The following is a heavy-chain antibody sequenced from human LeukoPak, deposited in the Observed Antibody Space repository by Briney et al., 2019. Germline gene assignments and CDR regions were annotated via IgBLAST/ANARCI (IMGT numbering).Heavy chain of an antibody. V-gene: IGHV4-39*01. J-gene: IGHJ6*03. CDR2: IYYSGST. Sequence: SETLSLTCTVSGGSIISSSYYWGWIRQPPGKGLEWIGSIYYSGSTYYNPSLKSRVTISVDTSKNQFSLKLSSVTAADTAVYYCARHFRFLEWLPLYYYHYMDVGGKGTTVTVSS. CDR3: ARHFRFLEWLPLYYYHYMDV. D-gene: IGHD3-3*01. CDR1: GGSIISSSYY.